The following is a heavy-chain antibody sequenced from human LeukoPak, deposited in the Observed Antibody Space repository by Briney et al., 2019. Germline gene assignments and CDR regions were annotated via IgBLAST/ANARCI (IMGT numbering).Heavy chain of an antibody. Sequence: GGSLRLSCAASGFTFSNYAMTWVRQAPGKGLEWVSAISGSGYSTCYADSVKGRFTISRDSSKNTLYLQMNSLRAEDTAVYYCAKDSVEGSGDWGQGTLVTVSS. CDR1: GFTFSNYA. J-gene: IGHJ4*02. CDR2: ISGSGYST. V-gene: IGHV3-23*01. CDR3: AKDSVEGSGD. D-gene: IGHD1-26*01.